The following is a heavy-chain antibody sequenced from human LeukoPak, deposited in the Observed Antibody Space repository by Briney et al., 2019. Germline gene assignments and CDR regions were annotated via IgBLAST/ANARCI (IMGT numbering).Heavy chain of an antibody. CDR2: ISGSGGST. V-gene: IGHV3-23*01. CDR3: AKAWYSWNDEGY. CDR1: GFNFSSYA. J-gene: IGHJ4*02. D-gene: IGHD1-1*01. Sequence: GGSLRLSCAASGFNFSSYAMSWVGQAPGKGREWVSAISGSGGSTYYADSVKGRFTISRDNAKNTLYLQMNSLRAEDTAVYYCAKAWYSWNDEGYWGQGTLVTVSS.